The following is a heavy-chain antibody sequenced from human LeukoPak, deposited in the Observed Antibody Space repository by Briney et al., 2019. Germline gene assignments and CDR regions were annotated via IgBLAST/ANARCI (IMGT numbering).Heavy chain of an antibody. Sequence: GGSLRLSCAASGFTFSDYYMSWIRQAPGKGLEWVSYISSSGSTIYYADSVKGRFTISRDNAKNSLYLQMNSLRAEDTAVYYCARDQHGDYRPMRAFDIWGQGTMVTVPS. CDR2: ISSSGSTI. V-gene: IGHV3-11*04. CDR1: GFTFSDYY. J-gene: IGHJ3*02. D-gene: IGHD2-21*01. CDR3: ARDQHGDYRPMRAFDI.